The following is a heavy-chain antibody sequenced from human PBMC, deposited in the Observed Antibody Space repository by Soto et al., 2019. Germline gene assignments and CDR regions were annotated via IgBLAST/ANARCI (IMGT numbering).Heavy chain of an antibody. V-gene: IGHV4-34*01. CDR3: ARVERGTATTVVDAFDI. CDR1: SEFVSSGNYY. Sequence: QVQLQQWGAGLLKPSETLSLTCAVYSEFVSSGNYYWSWIRQPPGKGLEWIGEMSHSGGTHFNPSLKSRVIISVDTSKNQFSLKMSSVTAADTALYYCARVERGTATTVVDAFDIWGPGTMVTVSS. J-gene: IGHJ3*02. D-gene: IGHD1-1*01. CDR2: MSHSGGT.